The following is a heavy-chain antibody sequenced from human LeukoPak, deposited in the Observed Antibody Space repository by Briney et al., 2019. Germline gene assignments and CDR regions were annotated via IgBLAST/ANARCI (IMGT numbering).Heavy chain of an antibody. CDR3: AKEMRPWMHFDY. D-gene: IGHD5-12*01. Sequence: GGSLRLSCAASGFTFSRSAVHWVRQAPGKGLEWVAVISHDGSNTDYTDSVKGRFTISRDNSKNTLYLQMNSMRAEDTAVYYCAKEMRPWMHFDYWGQGTLVTVSS. CDR2: ISHDGSNT. V-gene: IGHV3-30*18. J-gene: IGHJ4*02. CDR1: GFTFSRSA.